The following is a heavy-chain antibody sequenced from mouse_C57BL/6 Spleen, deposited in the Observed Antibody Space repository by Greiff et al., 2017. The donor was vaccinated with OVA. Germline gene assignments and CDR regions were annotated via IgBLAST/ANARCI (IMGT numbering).Heavy chain of an antibody. CDR2: ISSGGSYT. CDR3: ARRDYYGSSPLDY. J-gene: IGHJ2*01. D-gene: IGHD1-1*01. V-gene: IGHV5-6*02. Sequence: DVKLVESGGDLVKPGGSLKLPCAASGFTFSSYGMSWVRQTPDKRLEWVATISSGGSYTYYPDSVKGRFTISRDNAKNTLYLQMSSLKSEDTAMYYCARRDYYGSSPLDYWGQGTTLTVSS. CDR1: GFTFSSYG.